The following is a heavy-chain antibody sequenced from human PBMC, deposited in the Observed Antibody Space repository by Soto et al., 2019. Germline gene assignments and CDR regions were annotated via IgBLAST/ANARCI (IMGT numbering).Heavy chain of an antibody. J-gene: IGHJ3*02. Sequence: EVQLVESGGGLVQPGGSLRLSCVASGFTVTDIYMNWVRQAPGKGLEWVSVIYNEFTDYADSVRGRFSISTDSSKNALYLQMNSLSAEDSAVYYCVREPRYCSAGSCSIMGDAFDIWGQGTMVTVSS. CDR1: GFTVTDIY. CDR3: VREPRYCSAGSCSIMGDAFDI. CDR2: IYNEFT. D-gene: IGHD2-15*01. V-gene: IGHV3-66*01.